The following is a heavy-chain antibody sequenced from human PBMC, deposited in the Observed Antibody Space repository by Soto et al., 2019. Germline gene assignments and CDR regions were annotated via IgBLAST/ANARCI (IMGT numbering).Heavy chain of an antibody. D-gene: IGHD6-19*01. V-gene: IGHV1-18*04. CDR2: ISAYSGNT. CDR3: ARDRNQGLTPFDY. J-gene: IGHJ4*02. CDR1: GYTFASYG. Sequence: QVQLVQSGAEVKKPGASVKVTCKASGYTFASYGISGVRQAPEPGLEWMGWISAYSGNTHYAQKLQGRVTMTTDTSTSTAYMEPRSLRSDDTAVYYCARDRNQGLTPFDYWGQGTLVTVSS.